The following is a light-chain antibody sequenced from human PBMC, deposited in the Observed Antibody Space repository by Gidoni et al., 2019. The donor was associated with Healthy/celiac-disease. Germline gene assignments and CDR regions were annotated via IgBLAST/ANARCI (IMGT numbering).Light chain of an antibody. V-gene: IGLV1-36*01. CDR2: YDD. CDR3: AAWDDSLNGVV. J-gene: IGLJ2*01. CDR1: SSNIGNNA. Sequence: HSVLTHPPSVSDAPRQRVTISCSGSSSNIGNNAVNWYQQLPGKAPKLLIYYDDLLPSGVSDRFSGSKSGTSASLAISGLQSEDEADYYCAAWDDSLNGVVFGGGTKLTVL.